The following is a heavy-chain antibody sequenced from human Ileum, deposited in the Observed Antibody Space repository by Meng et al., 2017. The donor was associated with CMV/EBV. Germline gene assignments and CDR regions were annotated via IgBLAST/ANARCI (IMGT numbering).Heavy chain of an antibody. J-gene: IGHJ6*02. D-gene: IGHD4-11*01. CDR1: GYTFTSYD. V-gene: IGHV1-8*01. Sequence: ASVKVSCKASGYTFTSYDINWVRQATGQRLEWMGWMNPNSGNTGYAQKFQGRVTITADKSTSTADMELSSLRSEDTAVYYCATRSTRTTVTTFRNLYYYYGMDVWGQGTTVTVSS. CDR2: MNPNSGNT. CDR3: ATRSTRTTVTTFRNLYYYYGMDV.